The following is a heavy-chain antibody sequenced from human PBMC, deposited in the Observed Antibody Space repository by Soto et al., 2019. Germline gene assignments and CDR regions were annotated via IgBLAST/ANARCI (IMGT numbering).Heavy chain of an antibody. Sequence: GVSLRLSCAASGFTFSNYAMSWVRQAPGKGLEWISALPERGSSPYYADSVKGRFTISRDNSKNTLYLQMNSLRAEDTAVYYCAKTGSSSRFDPWGQGTLVTGSA. CDR3: AKTGSSSRFDP. V-gene: IGHV3-23*01. CDR1: GFTFSNYA. J-gene: IGHJ5*02. CDR2: LPERGSSP. D-gene: IGHD3-10*01.